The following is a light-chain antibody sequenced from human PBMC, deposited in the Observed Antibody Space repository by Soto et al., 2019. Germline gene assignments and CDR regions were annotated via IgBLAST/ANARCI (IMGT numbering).Light chain of an antibody. J-gene: IGKJ1*01. CDR3: QQYGSWT. V-gene: IGKV3-20*01. CDR2: GAS. Sequence: EIVLTQSPGTLSVSPGERATLSCRASQSISSNYLAWYQQKPGQAPSLLIYGASSRATGIPDRFSGSGSGTDFTLTISRLGPEHSAIYYCQQYGSWTFGPGTKVAIK. CDR1: QSISSNY.